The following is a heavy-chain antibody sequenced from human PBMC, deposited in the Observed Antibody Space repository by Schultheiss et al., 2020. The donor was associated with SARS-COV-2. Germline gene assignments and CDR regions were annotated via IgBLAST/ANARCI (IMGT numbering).Heavy chain of an antibody. Sequence: SLKISCAASGFTFSSYSMNWVRQAPGKGLEWVSGISWNSGSIGYADSVKGRFTISRDNAKNSLYLQMNSLRAEDTALYYCAKDKYDILTGLFDYWGQGTLVTVSS. CDR1: GFTFSSYS. J-gene: IGHJ4*02. D-gene: IGHD3-9*01. V-gene: IGHV3-9*01. CDR2: ISWNSGSI. CDR3: AKDKYDILTGLFDY.